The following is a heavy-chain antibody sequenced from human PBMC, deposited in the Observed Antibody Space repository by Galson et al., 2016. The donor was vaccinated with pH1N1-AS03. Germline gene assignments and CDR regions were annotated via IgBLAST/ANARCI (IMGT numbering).Heavy chain of an antibody. Sequence: SCKVFGGSFSRYAIRWVRQAPGQGLEWLGGVTPIFGTTNYAQKFQDRVTITADTSTSASYMELSSLRSDDTAVYYCAQGSYTYGPRVFDNWGQGTLVTVSS. CDR3: AQGSYTYGPRVFDN. CDR1: GGSFSRYA. CDR2: VTPIFGTT. V-gene: IGHV1-69*06. J-gene: IGHJ4*02. D-gene: IGHD5-18*01.